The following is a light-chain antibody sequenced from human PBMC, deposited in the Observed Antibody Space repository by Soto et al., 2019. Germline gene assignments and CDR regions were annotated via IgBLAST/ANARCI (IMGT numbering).Light chain of an antibody. J-gene: IGKJ4*01. CDR3: QQYDTLPPT. CDR2: GGS. Sequence: DIQMTQSPSSLSASVGDRVTITCQASQAIRNYLNWYQQRPGTAPKLLIYGGSTLERGFPSRFSGRGSAADFTLPIRILQHEDIATNYCQQYDTLPPTFGGGTKVEIK. V-gene: IGKV1-33*01. CDR1: QAIRNY.